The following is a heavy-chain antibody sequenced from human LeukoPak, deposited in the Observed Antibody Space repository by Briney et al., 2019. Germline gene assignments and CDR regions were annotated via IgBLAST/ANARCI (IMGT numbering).Heavy chain of an antibody. Sequence: PSETLSLTCAVYGGPFSGYYWSWIRQPPGKGLEWIGEINHSGSTNYNPSLKSRVTISVDTSKNQFSLKLSSVIAADTAVYYCARRYSSSWYLGSQFDYWGQGTLVTVSS. D-gene: IGHD6-13*01. CDR2: INHSGST. CDR3: ARRYSSSWYLGSQFDY. V-gene: IGHV4-34*01. J-gene: IGHJ4*02. CDR1: GGPFSGYY.